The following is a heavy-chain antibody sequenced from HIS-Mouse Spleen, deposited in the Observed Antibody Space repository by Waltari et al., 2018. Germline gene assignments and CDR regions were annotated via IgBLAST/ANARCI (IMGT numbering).Heavy chain of an antibody. V-gene: IGHV4-31*03. CDR1: GGPISSGGYY. Sequence: QVQLQESGPGLVKPSQTRSPTCTFSGGPISSGGYYWSWIRQPPGKGLEWIGYIYYSGSTYSNPSLKSRVTISVDTSKNQFSLKLSSVTAADTAVYYCARSPYYDFWSGYSDNWFDPWGQGTLVTVSS. D-gene: IGHD3-3*01. J-gene: IGHJ5*02. CDR2: IYYSGST. CDR3: ARSPYYDFWSGYSDNWFDP.